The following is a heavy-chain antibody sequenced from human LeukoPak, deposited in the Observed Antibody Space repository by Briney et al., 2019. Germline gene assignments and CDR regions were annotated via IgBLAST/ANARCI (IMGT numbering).Heavy chain of an antibody. CDR1: GFTFSSFA. J-gene: IGHJ4*02. D-gene: IGHD5-18*01. V-gene: IGHV3-48*01. CDR2: ISSSSSAI. CDR3: ARDHAGYDY. Sequence: GGSLRLSCAASGFTFSSFAMNWVRQAPGKGLEWLSYISSSSSAIYYADSVKGRFTISRDNAKKSLYLQMNSLRAEDTAVYYCARDHAGYDYWGQGTLVTVSS.